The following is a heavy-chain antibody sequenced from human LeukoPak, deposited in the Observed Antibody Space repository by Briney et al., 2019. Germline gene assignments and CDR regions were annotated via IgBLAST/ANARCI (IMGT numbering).Heavy chain of an antibody. CDR1: GYTFTSYY. V-gene: IGHV1-46*01. Sequence: ASVKVSCKASGYTFTSYYMHWVRQAPGQGLEWMGLINPTGGSTGYAQKFQGRVTMTRDMSTSTAYMELSSLRSEDTAVHYCARAARELGVVVTAIDWFDPWGQGTLVTVSS. D-gene: IGHD2-21*02. CDR2: INPTGGST. CDR3: ARAARELGVVVTAIDWFDP. J-gene: IGHJ5*02.